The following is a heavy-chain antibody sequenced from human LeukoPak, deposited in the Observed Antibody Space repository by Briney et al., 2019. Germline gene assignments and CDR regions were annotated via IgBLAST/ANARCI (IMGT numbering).Heavy chain of an antibody. D-gene: IGHD1-14*01. CDR1: GFTFSSYW. Sequence: GRCLRLPCASSGFTFSSYWMTWVRQTPGKGLEWVANIKYDASEKDYLDSVKGRFTISRDNANNSLYLQMNSLRAEDTAVYYCAKDIEPPGLFLDSWGRGTLVTVSS. CDR2: IKYDASEK. J-gene: IGHJ4*02. V-gene: IGHV3-7*04. CDR3: AKDIEPPGLFLDS.